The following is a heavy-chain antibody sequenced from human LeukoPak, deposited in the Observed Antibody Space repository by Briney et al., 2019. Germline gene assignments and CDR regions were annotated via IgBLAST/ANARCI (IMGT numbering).Heavy chain of an antibody. CDR1: GLTFSNSP. Sequence: GRSLRLSCAASGLTFSNSPMHWVRRAPGKGLEWVAVISPHSDIKNYADSVKDRFTISRDNSKNNLDLQMNSLRAEDTAVYYCAREGGSSDYAGYFDYWGQGGLVTVSS. V-gene: IGHV3-30*04. J-gene: IGHJ4*02. CDR2: ISPHSDIK. CDR3: AREGGSSDYAGYFDY. D-gene: IGHD3-22*01.